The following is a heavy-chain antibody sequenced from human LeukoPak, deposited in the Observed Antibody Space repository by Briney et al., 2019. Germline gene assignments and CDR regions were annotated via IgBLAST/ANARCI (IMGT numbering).Heavy chain of an antibody. Sequence: ASVKVSCKASGYTFTTYSIHWVRQAPGQGLEWMGWINPKSGGTNYAPKFQGRVTMTSDTSITTAYMELSSLRSEDTAVYYCATGYLVTAGLMDVWGQGTTVTVSS. D-gene: IGHD6-13*01. V-gene: IGHV1-2*02. J-gene: IGHJ6*02. CDR1: GYTFTTYS. CDR3: ATGYLVTAGLMDV. CDR2: INPKSGGT.